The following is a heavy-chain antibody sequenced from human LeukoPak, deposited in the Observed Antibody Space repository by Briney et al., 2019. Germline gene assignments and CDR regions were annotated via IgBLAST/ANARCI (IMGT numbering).Heavy chain of an antibody. J-gene: IGHJ6*02. D-gene: IGHD3-22*01. CDR2: IRYDGSNK. V-gene: IGHV3-30*02. CDR1: GFTFSSYG. Sequence: GGSLRLSCAASGFTFSSYGMHWVRQAPGKGLEWVAFIRYDGSNKYYADSVKGRFTISRDNSKNTLYLQMNSLRAEDTAVYYCARDLDYYDSSGYHSLYYGMDVWGQGTTVSVS. CDR3: ARDLDYYDSSGYHSLYYGMDV.